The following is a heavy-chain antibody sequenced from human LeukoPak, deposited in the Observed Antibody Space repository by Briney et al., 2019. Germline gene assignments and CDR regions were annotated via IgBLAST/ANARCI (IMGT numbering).Heavy chain of an antibody. D-gene: IGHD6-19*01. CDR1: GFTFSSYA. CDR3: ARDSRIAVAGASPSYYYGMDV. CDR2: ISYDGSNK. J-gene: IGHJ6*02. Sequence: GGSLRLSCAASGFTFSSYAMHWVRQAPGKGLERVAIISYDGSNKYYADSVKGRFTISRDNSKNTLYLQMNSLRAEDTAVYYCARDSRIAVAGASPSYYYGMDVWGQGTTVTVSS. V-gene: IGHV3-30*04.